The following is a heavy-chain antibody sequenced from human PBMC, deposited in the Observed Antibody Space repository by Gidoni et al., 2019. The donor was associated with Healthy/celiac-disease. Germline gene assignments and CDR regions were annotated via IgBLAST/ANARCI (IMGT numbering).Heavy chain of an antibody. V-gene: IGHV4-61*02. CDR3: ARGFAGYYDFWSGYFYGMDV. Sequence: QVQLQESGPGLVKPSQTLSLTCTVSGGSISSGSYYWSWIRQPAGKGLEWIGRIYTIGSTNYNPSLKSRVTISVDTSKNQFSLKLSSVTAADTAVYYCARGFAGYYDFWSGYFYGMDVWGQGTTVTVSS. J-gene: IGHJ6*02. CDR1: GGSISSGSYY. D-gene: IGHD3-3*01. CDR2: IYTIGST.